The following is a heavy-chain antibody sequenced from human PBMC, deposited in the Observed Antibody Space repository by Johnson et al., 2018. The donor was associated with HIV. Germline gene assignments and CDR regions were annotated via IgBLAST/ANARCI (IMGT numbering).Heavy chain of an antibody. Sequence: VQLVESGGGLVQPGGSLRLSCVASGISFSRYWMYWVRQAPGKGLVWVASIYSAGSDSAYADSVKGRFTISRDNAKNTLYLQMNSLRAEDTAVYYCARATDQRLDAFDIWGQGTMVTVSS. CDR3: ARATDQRLDAFDI. J-gene: IGHJ3*02. CDR2: IYSAGSDS. D-gene: IGHD6-25*01. V-gene: IGHV3-74*03. CDR1: GISFSRYW.